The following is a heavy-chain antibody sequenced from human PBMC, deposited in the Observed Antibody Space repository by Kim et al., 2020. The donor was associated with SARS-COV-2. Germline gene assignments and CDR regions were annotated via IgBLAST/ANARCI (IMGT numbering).Heavy chain of an antibody. CDR2: INPNSGGT. V-gene: IGHV1-2*02. CDR3: ARSKEGQGIAARD. CDR1: GYTFTGYY. J-gene: IGHJ4*02. D-gene: IGHD6-6*01. Sequence: ASVKVSCKASGYTFTGYYMHWVRQAPGQGLEWMGWINPNSGGTNYAQKFQGRVTMTRDTSISTAYMELSRLRSDYTAVYYCARSKEGQGIAARDWGQGTLVTVSS.